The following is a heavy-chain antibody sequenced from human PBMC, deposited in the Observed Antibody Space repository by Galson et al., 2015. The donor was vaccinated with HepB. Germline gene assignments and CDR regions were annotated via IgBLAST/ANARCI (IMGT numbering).Heavy chain of an antibody. V-gene: IGHV3-7*03. J-gene: IGHJ4*02. CDR2: IKQDGSEK. CDR3: ARDQERLWFGELFHFDY. D-gene: IGHD3-10*01. Sequence: SLRLSCAASGFTFSSYWMSWVRQAPGKGLEWVANIKQDGSEKYYVDSVKGRFTISRDNAKNSLYLQMNSLRAEDTAVYYCARDQERLWFGELFHFDYWGQGTLVTVSS. CDR1: GFTFSSYW.